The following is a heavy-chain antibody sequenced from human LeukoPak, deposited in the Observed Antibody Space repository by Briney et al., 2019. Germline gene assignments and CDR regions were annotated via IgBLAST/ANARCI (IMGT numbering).Heavy chain of an antibody. V-gene: IGHV4-34*01. CDR2: INHSGST. CDR3: ASRDGYRLSDY. D-gene: IGHD5-24*01. J-gene: IGHJ4*02. CDR1: GGSFSGYY. Sequence: SETLSLTCAVYGGSFSGYYWSWIRQPPGKGLEWIGEINHSGSTNYNPSLKSRVTISVDTSKNQFSLKLSSVTAADTAVYYCASRDGYRLSDYWGQGTLVTVSS.